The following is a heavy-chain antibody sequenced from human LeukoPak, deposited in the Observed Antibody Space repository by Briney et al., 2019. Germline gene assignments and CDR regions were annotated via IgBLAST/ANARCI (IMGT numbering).Heavy chain of an antibody. CDR2: ISSSGST. Sequence: SENLSLTCTLSGGSINAYWWSWIRQPPGKGLEWIGYISSSGSTNYNPSLKSRVTISLATSKTHFSLNLNSVTAADTAVYYCAGLHFAASEEFDPWGQGILVTLSS. J-gene: IGHJ5*02. V-gene: IGHV4-59*08. CDR1: GGSINAYW. CDR3: AGLHFAASEEFDP. D-gene: IGHD6-13*01.